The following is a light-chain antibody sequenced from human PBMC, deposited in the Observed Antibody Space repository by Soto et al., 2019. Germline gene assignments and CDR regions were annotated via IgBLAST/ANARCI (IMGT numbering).Light chain of an antibody. Sequence: QSVLTQPPSVSGAPGQRVTISCTGSSSNIGAGYDVHWYQQLPGTAPKLLIYGNSNRPSGVPDRFSASKSGTSASLAITGLXAEXXXDYYCQSYDSSLSAVVFGGGTKLTV. CDR1: SSNIGAGYD. J-gene: IGLJ2*01. CDR3: QSYDSSLSAVV. V-gene: IGLV1-40*01. CDR2: GNS.